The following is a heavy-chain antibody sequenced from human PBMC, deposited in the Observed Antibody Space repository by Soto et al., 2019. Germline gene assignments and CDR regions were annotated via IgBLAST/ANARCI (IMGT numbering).Heavy chain of an antibody. J-gene: IGHJ4*02. Sequence: QVQLQESGPGLMKPSETLSLTCSVSGGSVNSGGFYWSWIRQPPGKGLELIGHIYFSGRTNHNPSLKSRGTIALDTSKNQFSLKLSSVTAADTAVYYCARYVSWGYFDYWGQGSLVTVSS. CDR1: GGSVNSGGFY. CDR3: ARYVSWGYFDY. V-gene: IGHV4-61*08. D-gene: IGHD3-10*02. CDR2: IYFSGRT.